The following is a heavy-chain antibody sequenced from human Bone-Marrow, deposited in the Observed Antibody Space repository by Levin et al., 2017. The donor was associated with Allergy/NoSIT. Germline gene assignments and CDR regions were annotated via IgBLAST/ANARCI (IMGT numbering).Heavy chain of an antibody. CDR3: TRVWLGYYYGSGSSTQYGMDV. CDR1: GFTFGDYA. CDR2: IRSKAYGGTT. Sequence: KAGGSLRLSCTASGFTFGDYAMSWFRQAPGKGLEWVGFIRSKAYGGTTEYAASVKGRFTISRDDSKSIAYLQMNSLKTEDTAVYYCTRVWLGYYYGSGSSTQYGMDVWGQGTTVTVSS. V-gene: IGHV3-49*05. D-gene: IGHD3-10*01. J-gene: IGHJ6*02.